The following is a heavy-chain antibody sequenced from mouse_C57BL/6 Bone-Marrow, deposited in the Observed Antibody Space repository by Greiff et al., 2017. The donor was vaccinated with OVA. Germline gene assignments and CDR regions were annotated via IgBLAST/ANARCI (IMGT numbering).Heavy chain of an antibody. Sequence: EVKLVESGGGLVKPGGSLKLSCAASGFTFSSYTMSWVRQTPEKRLEWVATISGGGGNTYYPDSVKGRFTISRDNAKNTLYLQMSSLRSEDTALYYWARRGGYYLYWYFDVWGTGTTVTVSS. CDR2: ISGGGGNT. V-gene: IGHV5-9*01. D-gene: IGHD2-3*01. CDR3: ARRGGYYLYWYFDV. CDR1: GFTFSSYT. J-gene: IGHJ1*03.